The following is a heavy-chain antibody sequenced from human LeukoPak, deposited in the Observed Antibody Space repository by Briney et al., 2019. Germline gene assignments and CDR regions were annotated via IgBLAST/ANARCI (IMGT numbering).Heavy chain of an antibody. CDR1: RFTFSGYA. Sequence: GGSLRLSCAASRFTFSGYAMYWVRQAPGKGLEWVSCIDASGVNTYYADSVKGRFTISRDNSRNMLYLQMNSLRAEDTAAYYCVKSGPDFGDLPSEYYFDFWGQGTLVTVSS. V-gene: IGHV3-23*01. CDR3: VKSGPDFGDLPSEYYFDF. J-gene: IGHJ4*02. D-gene: IGHD4-17*01. CDR2: IDASGVNT.